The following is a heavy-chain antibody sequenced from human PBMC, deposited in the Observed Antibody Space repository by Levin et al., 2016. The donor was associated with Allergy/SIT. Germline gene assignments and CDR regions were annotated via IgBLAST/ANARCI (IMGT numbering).Heavy chain of an antibody. J-gene: IGHJ4*02. V-gene: IGHV1-18*01. D-gene: IGHD6-19*01. CDR3: LRDLEGGWPPDFDY. Sequence: WVRQAPGQGFEWLGWISAYNYNTNYALKFQDRVTMTTDTSTTTVYMELRSLTSDDTAVYYCLRDLEGGWPPDFDYWGQGTLVTVSS. CDR2: ISAYNYNT.